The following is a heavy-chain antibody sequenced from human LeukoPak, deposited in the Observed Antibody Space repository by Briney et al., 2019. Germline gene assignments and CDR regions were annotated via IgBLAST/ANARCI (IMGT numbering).Heavy chain of an antibody. CDR1: GFTFSTYA. CDR2: ITAGSDTA. Sequence: GGSLRLSCIASGFTFSTYAMLWVRQTPGKGLEWVSAITAGSDTAQYADSVKGRFTISRDDSQHTLFLQMNSLRAEDTAVYYCARDPNGNYIGAFDMWGPGTMVTVSS. J-gene: IGHJ3*02. V-gene: IGHV3-23*01. CDR3: ARDPNGNYIGAFDM. D-gene: IGHD4-17*01.